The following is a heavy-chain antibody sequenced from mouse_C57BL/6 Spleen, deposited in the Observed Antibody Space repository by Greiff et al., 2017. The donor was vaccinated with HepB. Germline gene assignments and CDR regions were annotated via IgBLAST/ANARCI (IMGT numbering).Heavy chain of an antibody. Sequence: QVQLKQSGPELVKPGASVKISCKASGYAFSSSWMNWAKQRPGKGLEWIGRIYPGDGDTNYNGKFKGKATLTADKSSSTAYMQLSSLTSEDSAVYFCARWPAYGPSYYYAMDYWGQGTSVTVSS. CDR3: ARWPAYGPSYYYAMDY. J-gene: IGHJ4*01. V-gene: IGHV1-82*01. CDR2: IYPGDGDT. D-gene: IGHD1-2*01. CDR1: GYAFSSSW.